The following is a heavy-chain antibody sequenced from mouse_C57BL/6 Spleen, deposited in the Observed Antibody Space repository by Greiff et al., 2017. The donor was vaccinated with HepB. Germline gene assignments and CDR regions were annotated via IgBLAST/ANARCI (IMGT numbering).Heavy chain of an antibody. J-gene: IGHJ4*01. Sequence: VQLQQSGAELARPGASVKMSCKASGYTFTSYTMHWVKQRPGQGLEWIGYINPSSGYTKYNQKFKDKASLTADTSSSTAYMQLSSLTSEDSAVYYCARSVYYSNLGDYWGQGTSVTVSS. CDR3: ARSVYYSNLGDY. CDR2: INPSSGYT. D-gene: IGHD2-5*01. CDR1: GYTFTSYT. V-gene: IGHV1-4*01.